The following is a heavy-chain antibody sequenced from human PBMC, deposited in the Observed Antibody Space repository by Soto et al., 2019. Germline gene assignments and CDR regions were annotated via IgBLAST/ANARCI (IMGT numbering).Heavy chain of an antibody. CDR3: ARDRRGYDTGDNWFDP. CDR1: GGSISSGDYY. CDR2: IYYSGST. D-gene: IGHD5-12*01. J-gene: IGHJ5*02. Sequence: SETLSLTCTVSGGSISSGDYYWSWIRQPPGRGLEWIGYIYYSGSTYYNPSLKSRVTISVDTSKNQFSLKLSSVTAADTAVYYCARDRRGYDTGDNWFDPWGQGTLVTVSS. V-gene: IGHV4-30-4*01.